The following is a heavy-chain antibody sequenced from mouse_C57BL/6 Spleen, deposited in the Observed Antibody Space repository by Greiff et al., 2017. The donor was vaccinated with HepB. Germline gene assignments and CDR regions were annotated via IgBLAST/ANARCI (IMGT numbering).Heavy chain of an antibody. CDR2: IYPGDGDT. J-gene: IGHJ1*03. CDR1: GYAFSSSW. CDR3: ARWGLRRDWYFDV. Sequence: VQLQESGPELVKPGASVKISCKASGYAFSSSWMNWVKQRPGKGLEWIGRIYPGDGDTNYNGKFKGKATLTADKSSSTAYMQLSSLTSEDSAVYFCARWGLRRDWYFDVWGTGTTVTVSS. D-gene: IGHD2-4*01. V-gene: IGHV1-82*01.